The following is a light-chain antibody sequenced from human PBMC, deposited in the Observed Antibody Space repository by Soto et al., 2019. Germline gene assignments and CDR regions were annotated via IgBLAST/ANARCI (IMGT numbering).Light chain of an antibody. Sequence: AIRITQSPSSFSASTGDRVTITCRASQGISSYLAWYQQKPGKAPKLLIYAASTLQSGVPSRFSGSGSGTEFTLTISSLQPEDFAVYYCQQRSNWPRTFGQGSKVDIK. V-gene: IGKV1-8*01. CDR3: QQRSNWPRT. CDR2: AAS. J-gene: IGKJ1*01. CDR1: QGISSY.